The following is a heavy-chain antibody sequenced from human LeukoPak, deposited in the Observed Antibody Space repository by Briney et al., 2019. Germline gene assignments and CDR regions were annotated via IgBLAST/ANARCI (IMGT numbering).Heavy chain of an antibody. V-gene: IGHV3-7*01. CDR2: IKQDGSEE. CDR3: ARWAGVTDY. Sequence: GGSLRLSCAASGFTITNYWMSWVRQAPGKGPEWVANIKQDGSEEYYADSVKSRFTISRDNGKNSLNLQMNSLRAEDTAVYYCARWAGVTDYWGQGTLVTVSS. D-gene: IGHD5-18*01. CDR1: GFTITNYW. J-gene: IGHJ4*02.